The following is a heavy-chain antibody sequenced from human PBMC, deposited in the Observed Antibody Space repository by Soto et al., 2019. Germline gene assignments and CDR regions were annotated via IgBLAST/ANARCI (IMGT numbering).Heavy chain of an antibody. V-gene: IGHV3-30*18. CDR3: AKDTGYCSGGSCYSFAY. Sequence: QVQLVESGGGVVQPGRSLRLSCAASGFTFSSYGMHWVRQAPGKGLEWVAVISYDGSNKYYADSVKGRFTISRDNSKNTLYLQMNSLRAEDTAVYYCAKDTGYCSGGSCYSFAYWGQGTLVTVSS. J-gene: IGHJ4*02. D-gene: IGHD2-15*01. CDR1: GFTFSSYG. CDR2: ISYDGSNK.